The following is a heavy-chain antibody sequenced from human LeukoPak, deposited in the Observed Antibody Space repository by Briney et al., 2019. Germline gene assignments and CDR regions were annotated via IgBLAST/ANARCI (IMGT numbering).Heavy chain of an antibody. CDR1: GYTFTSYD. CDR2: MNPNSGNT. CDR3: ARRIKRINWFDP. Sequence: ASVKVSCKASGYTFTSYDINWVRQATGQGLEWMGWMNPNSGNTGYAQKFQGRVTITRNTSISTAYMELSSLRSEDTAVYYCARRIKRINWFDPWGQGTLVTVSS. V-gene: IGHV1-8*03. D-gene: IGHD2-15*01. J-gene: IGHJ5*02.